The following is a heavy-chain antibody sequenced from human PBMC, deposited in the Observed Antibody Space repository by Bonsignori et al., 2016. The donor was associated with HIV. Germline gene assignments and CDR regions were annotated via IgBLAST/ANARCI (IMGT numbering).Heavy chain of an antibody. D-gene: IGHD4-11*01. V-gene: IGHV3-11*01. J-gene: IGHJ6*03. CDR2: ISSSGSTI. CDR3: ASHPYSNYLYYYYYMDV. Sequence: RQAPGKGLEWVSYISSSGSTIYYADSVKGRFTISRDNAKNSLYLQMNSLRAEDTAVYYCASHPYSNYLYYYYYMDVWGKGTTVTISS.